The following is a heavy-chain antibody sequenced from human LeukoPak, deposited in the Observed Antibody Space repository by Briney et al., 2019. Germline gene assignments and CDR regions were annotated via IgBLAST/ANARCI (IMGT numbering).Heavy chain of an antibody. D-gene: IGHD3-22*01. CDR2: INHSGST. V-gene: IGHV4-34*01. CDR3: ARGWRRRITMIVVVPPSGWFDP. CDR1: GGSFSGYY. Sequence: SQTLSPTWAVYGGSFSGYYWSWIRQPARKGRGWLGEINHSGSTNYNPSLKSRVTISVDTSNNQFSLKLSSVTPADTAVYYCARGWRRRITMIVVVPPSGWFDPWGQGTLVPVSS. J-gene: IGHJ5*02.